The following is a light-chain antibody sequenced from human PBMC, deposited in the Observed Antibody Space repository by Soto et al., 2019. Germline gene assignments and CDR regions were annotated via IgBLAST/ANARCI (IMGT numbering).Light chain of an antibody. CDR2: GAS. CDR1: QSVSSSY. J-gene: IGKJ1*01. CDR3: QQYGSSPRT. Sequence: EIVLTQSPGTLSLSPGERATLSCRASQSVSSSYLAWYQQKPGQAPRLLIYGASSSATGIPDRFIGSGSGTDFTLTISRLEPEDFAVYYCQQYGSSPRTFGQGTKVDIK. V-gene: IGKV3-20*01.